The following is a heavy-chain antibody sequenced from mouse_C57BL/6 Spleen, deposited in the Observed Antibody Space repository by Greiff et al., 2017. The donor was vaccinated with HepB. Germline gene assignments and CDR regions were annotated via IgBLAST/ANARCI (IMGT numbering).Heavy chain of an antibody. J-gene: IGHJ2*01. V-gene: IGHV1-61*01. CDR3: ARRGSQGYFDY. CDR1: GYTFTSYW. CDR2: IYPSDSET. Sequence: QVQLKQPGAELVRPGSSVKLSCKASGYTFTSYWMDWVKQRPGQGLEWIGNIYPSDSETHYNQKFKDKATLTVDKSSSTAYMQLSSLTSEDSAVYYCARRGSQGYFDYWGQGTTLTVSS.